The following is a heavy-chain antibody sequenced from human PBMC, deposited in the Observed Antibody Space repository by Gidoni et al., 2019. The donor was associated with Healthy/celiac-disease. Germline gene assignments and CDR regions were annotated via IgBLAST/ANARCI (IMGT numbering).Heavy chain of an antibody. CDR3: AKDMGSGYDEGMDV. D-gene: IGHD5-12*01. V-gene: IGHV3-9*01. CDR2: ISWNSGSI. J-gene: IGHJ6*02. Sequence: EVQLVESGGGLVQPGRSLRLSCAASGFTFDDYALHWVRQVAGKGLEWVSGISWNSGSIGYADSVKGRFTISRDNAKNSLYLQMNSLRAEDTALYYCAKDMGSGYDEGMDVWGQGTTVTVSS. CDR1: GFTFDDYA.